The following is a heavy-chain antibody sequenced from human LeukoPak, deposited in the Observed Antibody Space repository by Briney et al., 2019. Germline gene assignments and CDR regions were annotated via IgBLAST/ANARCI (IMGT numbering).Heavy chain of an antibody. CDR1: GGSFSGYY. J-gene: IGHJ4*02. CDR2: INHSGST. D-gene: IGHD2-15*01. V-gene: IGHV4-34*01. Sequence: PSETLSPTCAVYGGSFSGYYWSWIRQPPGKGLEWIGEINHSGSTNYNPSLKSRVTISVDTSKNQFSLKLSSVTAAGTAVYYCASSNPQGYCSGGSCSYYFDYWGQGTLVTVSS. CDR3: ASSNPQGYCSGGSCSYYFDY.